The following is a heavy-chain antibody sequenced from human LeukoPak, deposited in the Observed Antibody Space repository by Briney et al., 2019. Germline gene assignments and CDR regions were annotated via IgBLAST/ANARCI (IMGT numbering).Heavy chain of an antibody. Sequence: GGSLRLSCAASGFTFSSYDMHWVRHATGKGLEWVLAIGTAGDTSYPGSVKGRFTISRENAKNSLHLQMNSLRAGDTAVYYCARANSSSWKDGAFDIWGQGTMVTVSS. CDR3: ARANSSSWKDGAFDI. CDR2: IGTAGDT. D-gene: IGHD6-13*01. CDR1: GFTFSSYD. J-gene: IGHJ3*02. V-gene: IGHV3-13*04.